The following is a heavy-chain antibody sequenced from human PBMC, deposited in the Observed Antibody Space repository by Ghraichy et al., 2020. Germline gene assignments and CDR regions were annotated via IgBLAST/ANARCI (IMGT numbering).Heavy chain of an antibody. J-gene: IGHJ3*02. CDR2: ISGSGGST. CDR1: GFTFSSYA. CDR3: AKDQSETTVVSVGIAFDI. Sequence: GESLRLSCAASGFTFSSYAMSWVRQAPGKGLEWVSAISGSGGSTYYADSVKGRFTISRDNSKNTLYLQMNSLRAEDTAVYYCAKDQSETTVVSVGIAFDIWGQGTMVTVSS. V-gene: IGHV3-23*01. D-gene: IGHD4-23*01.